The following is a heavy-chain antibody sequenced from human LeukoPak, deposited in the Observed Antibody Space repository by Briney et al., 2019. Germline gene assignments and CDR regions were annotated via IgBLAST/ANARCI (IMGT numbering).Heavy chain of an antibody. Sequence: GGSLRLSCAASGFTSINYAMNWVRQAPGKGLEWASSISGSGGSTYHADSVKGRFTISRDSSKNTLYLQMNSLRAEDTAIYYCARVIRAAPGKGYFDYWGQGTLVTVSS. J-gene: IGHJ4*02. V-gene: IGHV3-23*01. CDR3: ARVIRAAPGKGYFDY. D-gene: IGHD6-13*01. CDR1: GFTSINYA. CDR2: ISGSGGST.